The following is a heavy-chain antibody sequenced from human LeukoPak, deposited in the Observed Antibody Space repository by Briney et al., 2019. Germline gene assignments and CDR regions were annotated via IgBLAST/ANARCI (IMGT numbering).Heavy chain of an antibody. V-gene: IGHV3-21*01. CDR1: GFTFSSYS. CDR3: ARDGYYDFWSGTGDYYYYMDV. Sequence: GGSLRLSCAGSGFTFSSYSMNWVRQAPGKGLEWVSSISSSSSYIYYADSVKGRFTISRDNAKNSLYLQMNSLRAEDTAVYYCARDGYYDFWSGTGDYYYYMDVWGKGTTVTVSS. D-gene: IGHD3-3*01. J-gene: IGHJ6*03. CDR2: ISSSSSYI.